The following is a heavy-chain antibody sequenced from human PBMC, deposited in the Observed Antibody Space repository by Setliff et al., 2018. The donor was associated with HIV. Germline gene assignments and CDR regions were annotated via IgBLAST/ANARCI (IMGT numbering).Heavy chain of an antibody. Sequence: PSETLSLTCTVPGGSIRSDSYYGTWIRQPAGEGLEWIGRIYSSGNTNYNPSLESRVTISVDTSKNQFSLKLSSVTAADTAVYYCAREEKLSAVAGTMYYYYAMDVWGQGTTVTVSS. CDR2: IYSSGNT. CDR1: GGSIRSDSYY. V-gene: IGHV4-61*02. J-gene: IGHJ6*02. D-gene: IGHD6-19*01. CDR3: AREEKLSAVAGTMYYYYAMDV.